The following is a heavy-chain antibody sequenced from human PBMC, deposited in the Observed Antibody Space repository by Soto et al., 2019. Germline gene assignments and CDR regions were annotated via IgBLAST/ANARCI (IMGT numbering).Heavy chain of an antibody. CDR2: ISYDGSNK. CDR3: AKDFEGGAYYYGMDV. D-gene: IGHD1-26*01. CDR1: EFTLGRYG. J-gene: IGHJ6*02. V-gene: IGHV3-30*18. Sequence: STRPSRAASEFTLGRYGMPRVPPAPGKGLEWVAVISYDGSNKYYADSVKGRFTISRDNSKNTLYLQMNSLRAEDTAVYYCAKDFEGGAYYYGMDVWGQGTTVTVSS.